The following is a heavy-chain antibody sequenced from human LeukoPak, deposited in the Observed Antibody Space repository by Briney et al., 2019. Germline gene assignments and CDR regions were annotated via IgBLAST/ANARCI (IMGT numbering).Heavy chain of an antibody. CDR3: ARDRGSGTPYDY. V-gene: IGHV4-59*01. J-gene: IGHJ4*02. Sequence: SETLSLTCTVSGGSMTSYYWSWIRQPPGKGLEWIAYIFYSGSTNYNPSLKSRVTISVDTSKNQFSLKLSSVTAADTAVYYCARDRGSGTPYDYWGQGTLVTVSS. D-gene: IGHD3-10*01. CDR1: GGSMTSYY. CDR2: IFYSGST.